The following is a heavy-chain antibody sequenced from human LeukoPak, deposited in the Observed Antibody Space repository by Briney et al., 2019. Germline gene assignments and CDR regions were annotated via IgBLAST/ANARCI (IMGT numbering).Heavy chain of an antibody. CDR2: ISGGTT. Sequence: GGSLRLSCTASGFTFGDYLMSWFREAPGKGLEWIGFISGGTTEYAASVKGRFTISRDDTTSIAYLQMNSLTTEDTAVYYCSRGSGWLSVYWGQGTLVTVSS. CDR1: GFTFGDYL. CDR3: SRGSGWLSVY. J-gene: IGHJ4*02. D-gene: IGHD6-19*01. V-gene: IGHV3-49*03.